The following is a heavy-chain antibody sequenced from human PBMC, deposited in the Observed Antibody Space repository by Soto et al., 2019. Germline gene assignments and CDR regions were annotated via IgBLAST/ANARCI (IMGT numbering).Heavy chain of an antibody. Sequence: EVQLVESGGGLVQPGESLRLSCAASGFSFSTYEMNWVRQAPGKGLEWVAYISSRGTSIFYADSVKGRFSISRDNGNDSVSLLMNNLRVDDTAVYYCARDRGYNTGWYGGALDLWGQGTLVTVSS. V-gene: IGHV3-48*03. J-gene: IGHJ4*02. CDR3: ARDRGYNTGWYGGALDL. CDR1: GFSFSTYE. D-gene: IGHD6-19*01. CDR2: ISSRGTSI.